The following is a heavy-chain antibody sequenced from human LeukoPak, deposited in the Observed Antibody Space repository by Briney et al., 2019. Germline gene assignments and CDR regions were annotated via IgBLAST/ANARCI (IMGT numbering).Heavy chain of an antibody. V-gene: IGHV3-9*01. CDR1: GFTFDDYA. J-gene: IGHJ5*02. D-gene: IGHD3-10*01. CDR3: ARDGGWFGEQNCFDP. CDR2: ISWNSGSI. Sequence: PGGSLRLSCAASGFTFDDYAMHWVRQAPGKDLEWVSGISWNSGSIGYADSVKGRFTISRDNAKNSLYLQMNSLRAEDTAVYYCARDGGWFGEQNCFDPWGQGTLVTVSS.